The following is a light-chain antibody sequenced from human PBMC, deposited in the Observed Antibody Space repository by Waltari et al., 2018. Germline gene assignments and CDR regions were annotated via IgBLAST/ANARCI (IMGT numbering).Light chain of an antibody. CDR1: SGPIASNY. CDR3: QSYDIDDHWV. CDR2: EDN. V-gene: IGLV6-57*03. Sequence: NFMLTQPHSVSESPGKTVTISCTRSSGPIASNYLQWYQQRPGSAPTTVIYEDNQRPSGGPDRLSGAIDSYSNSATLTISGLKTGDEADYYCQSYDIDDHWVFGGGTKLTVL. J-gene: IGLJ3*02.